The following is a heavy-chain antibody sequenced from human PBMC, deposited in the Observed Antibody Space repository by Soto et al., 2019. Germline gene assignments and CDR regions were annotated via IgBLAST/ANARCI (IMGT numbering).Heavy chain of an antibody. D-gene: IGHD6-19*01. Sequence: QLQMVQSGAEVKKPGASVKVSCKASGYTFTSYGVTWVRQAPGQGLEWMGWISTYKGNTNYAQTLQGRVTMTTDTSTTTAYMELRSLRSDDTAVYYCAREQRAYWYQNSSGWNGAIDIWGQGTKVTVSS. CDR1: GYTFTSYG. J-gene: IGHJ3*02. CDR2: ISTYKGNT. CDR3: AREQRAYWYQNSSGWNGAIDI. V-gene: IGHV1-18*01.